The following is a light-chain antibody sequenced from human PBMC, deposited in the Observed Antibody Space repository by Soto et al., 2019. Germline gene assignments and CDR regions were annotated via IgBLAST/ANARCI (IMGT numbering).Light chain of an antibody. V-gene: IGLV2-14*01. CDR2: EVS. Sequence: QSALTQPASVSGSPGQSITISCTGTSSDVGYYNYVSWYQHHPGKVPKLMIYEVSNRPSGVSSRVSGSKSGNTASLTISGLQAEDEADYCCSSYTTSSTQVFGGGTKLTVL. CDR1: SSDVGYYNY. J-gene: IGLJ3*02. CDR3: SSYTTSSTQV.